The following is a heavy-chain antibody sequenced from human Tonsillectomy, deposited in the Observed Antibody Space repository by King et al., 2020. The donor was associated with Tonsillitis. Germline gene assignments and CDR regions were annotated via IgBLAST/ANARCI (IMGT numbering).Heavy chain of an antibody. Sequence: VQLVESGAEVKKPGASVKVSCKASGYTFTSYDINWVRQATGQGLEWMGWMNPNSGNTSYAQKFQGRVTMTRNTSISTAYMELSSLRSEDTAVYYCASNPSYGLFDDAFDVWGQGTMVTVSS. CDR1: GYTFTSYD. CDR3: ASNPSYGLFDDAFDV. V-gene: IGHV1-8*02. J-gene: IGHJ3*01. CDR2: MNPNSGNT. D-gene: IGHD5-18*01.